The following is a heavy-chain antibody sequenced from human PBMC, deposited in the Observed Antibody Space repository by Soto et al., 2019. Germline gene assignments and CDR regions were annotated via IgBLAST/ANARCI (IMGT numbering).Heavy chain of an antibody. Sequence: QVQLVQSGAEVKKPGSSVKVSCKASGGTFSTYAISWVRQAPGQGLEWMGGIIPIFGTAKYAQKFQGRVTITGDESTSTAYMELSSLRSEDTAVDYCAGEIFGVIINGGRDAFDIWGQGTMVTVSS. CDR2: IIPIFGTA. D-gene: IGHD3-3*01. J-gene: IGHJ3*02. V-gene: IGHV1-69*01. CDR3: AGEIFGVIINGGRDAFDI. CDR1: GGTFSTYA.